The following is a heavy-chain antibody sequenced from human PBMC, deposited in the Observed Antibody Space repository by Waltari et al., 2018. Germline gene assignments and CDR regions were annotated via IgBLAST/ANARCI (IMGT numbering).Heavy chain of an antibody. Sequence: QVQLVESGGGVVQPGRSLRLSCAASGFTFSRYAMHWFRQAPGKGLEWVAVISYDGSNKYYADSVKGRFTISRDNSKNTLYLQMNSLRAEDTAVYYCARYLQYRYFDYWGQGTLVTVSS. CDR2: ISYDGSNK. V-gene: IGHV3-30*01. D-gene: IGHD2-2*01. CDR3: ARYLQYRYFDY. J-gene: IGHJ4*02. CDR1: GFTFSRYA.